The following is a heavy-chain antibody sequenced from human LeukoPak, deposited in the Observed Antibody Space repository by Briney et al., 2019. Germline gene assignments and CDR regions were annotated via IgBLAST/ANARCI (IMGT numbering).Heavy chain of an antibody. CDR3: ARDTHNYYDSSGSLGY. D-gene: IGHD3-22*01. CDR2: IIPTFGTA. V-gene: IGHV1-69*05. J-gene: IGHJ4*02. CDR1: GGTFSSYA. Sequence: SVKVSCKASGGTFSSYAISWVRQAPGQGLEWMGRIIPTFGTANYAQKFQGRVTITTDESTSTAYMELSSLRSEDTAVYYCARDTHNYYDSSGSLGYWGQGTLVTVSS.